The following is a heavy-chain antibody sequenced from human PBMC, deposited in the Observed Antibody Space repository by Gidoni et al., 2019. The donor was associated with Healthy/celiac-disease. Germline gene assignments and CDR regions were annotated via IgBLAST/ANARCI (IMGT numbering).Heavy chain of an antibody. CDR3: ARESGGSHTPKDY. CDR2: IEPSDAYT. J-gene: IGHJ4*02. Sequence: VQLVQSGAEVQKPGESLRISCKGSGSSFTSYWISWVRQMPGKGLECMGRIEPSDAYTNYSPSFQGHVTISADKSISTAYLQWSSLKASDTAMYDCARESGGSHTPKDYWGQGTLVTVSS. V-gene: IGHV5-10-1*03. D-gene: IGHD1-26*01. CDR1: GSSFTSYW.